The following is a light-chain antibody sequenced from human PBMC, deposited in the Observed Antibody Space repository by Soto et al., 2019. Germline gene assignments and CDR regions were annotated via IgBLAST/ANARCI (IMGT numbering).Light chain of an antibody. J-gene: IGKJ4*01. Sequence: DIQMTQSPSSLSASVGDRVTITCRTSQSISNYLNWYQHKAGKAPKLLINTASSLQSGVPSRFSGSGSGTDFTLTISSLQAEDVAVYYCQQYYSTPLTFGGGTKVDIK. CDR2: TAS. CDR3: QQYYSTPLT. CDR1: QSISNY. V-gene: IGKV1-39*01.